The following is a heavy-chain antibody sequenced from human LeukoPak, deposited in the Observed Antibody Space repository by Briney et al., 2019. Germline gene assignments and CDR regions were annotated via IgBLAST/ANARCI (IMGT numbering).Heavy chain of an antibody. Sequence: GGSLRLSCAASGFTFRNSASSWIRQAPGKGLEWVSTISNSGDRTLYADSVKGRFLISRDNSKNSQFLQMYNLRAEDTAVYFCAKVAGKDGFKDYHDSLGQGTLVTVSS. CDR2: ISNSGDRT. V-gene: IGHV3-23*01. J-gene: IGHJ4*02. CDR1: GFTFRNSA. CDR3: AKVAGKDGFKDYHDS. D-gene: IGHD5-24*01.